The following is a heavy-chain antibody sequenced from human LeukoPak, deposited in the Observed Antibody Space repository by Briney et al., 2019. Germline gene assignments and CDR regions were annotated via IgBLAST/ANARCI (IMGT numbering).Heavy chain of an antibody. V-gene: IGHV1-2*02. CDR2: INPNSGGT. Sequence: GASVKVSCKASGYTFTGYYMHWVRQAPGQGLELMGWINPNSGGTNYAQKFQGRVTMTRDTSISTAYMELSRLRSDDTAVYYCASSVTTKGYNWFDPWGQGTLVTVSS. CDR1: GYTFTGYY. D-gene: IGHD4-11*01. CDR3: ASSVTTKGYNWFDP. J-gene: IGHJ5*02.